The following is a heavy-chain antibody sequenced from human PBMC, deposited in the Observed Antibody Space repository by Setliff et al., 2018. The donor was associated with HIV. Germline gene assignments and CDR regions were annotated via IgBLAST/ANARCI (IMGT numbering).Heavy chain of an antibody. Sequence: SVKVSCKASGYTFTSYGINWVRQAPGQGLEWMGRITPIFGTTNYAQKFQGRVTITADESTSTSSMELSSLGSEDTAVYYCARVNGGNTPYYFDSWGQGTLVTVSS. CDR2: ITPIFGTT. D-gene: IGHD2-15*01. CDR1: GYTFTSYG. V-gene: IGHV1-69*13. J-gene: IGHJ4*02. CDR3: ARVNGGNTPYYFDS.